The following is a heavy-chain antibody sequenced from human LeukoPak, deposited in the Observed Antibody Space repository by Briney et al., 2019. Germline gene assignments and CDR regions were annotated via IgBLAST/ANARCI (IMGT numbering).Heavy chain of an antibody. CDR2: IYYSGRT. CDR3: ARRRYYDGSGYLE. D-gene: IGHD3-22*01. V-gene: IGHV4-39*01. J-gene: IGHJ1*01. Sequence: SETLSLTCSVSGDSVSRSDSYWDWIRQPPGKELEWIGTIYYSGRTYYSPSLKSRVTMSVDLSNNQFSLTQRPVPAADTAVYYCARRRYYDGSGYLEWGQGTLLSVSS. CDR1: GDSVSRSDSY.